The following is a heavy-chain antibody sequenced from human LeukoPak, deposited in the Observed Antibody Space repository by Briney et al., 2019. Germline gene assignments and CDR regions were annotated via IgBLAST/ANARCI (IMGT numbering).Heavy chain of an antibody. J-gene: IGHJ4*02. Sequence: PGGSLRLSCAASGFTFSSYAMHWVRQAPGKGLEWVAVISYDGSNKYYADSVKGRFTISRDNSKNTLYLQMNSLRAEDTAVYYCATVPSLRYFDWFDSERDFDYWGQGTLVTVSS. D-gene: IGHD3-9*01. CDR2: ISYDGSNK. V-gene: IGHV3-30-3*01. CDR3: ATVPSLRYFDWFDSERDFDY. CDR1: GFTFSSYA.